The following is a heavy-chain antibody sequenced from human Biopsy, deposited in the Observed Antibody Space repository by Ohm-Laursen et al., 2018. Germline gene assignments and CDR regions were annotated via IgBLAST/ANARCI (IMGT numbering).Heavy chain of an antibody. V-gene: IGHV3-66*01. D-gene: IGHD3-3*01. J-gene: IGHJ6*02. CDR1: GFSVSSYD. Sequence: SLRLSCAASGFSVSSYDMNWVRQAPGKGLEWASFISSSGVQYHADSVKGRFTISRDNSKNTLYLQMNSLRAEDTAVYYCVRASIFGVATSGFYYYGMDVWGQGTTVTVSS. CDR3: VRASIFGVATSGFYYYGMDV. CDR2: ISSSGVQ.